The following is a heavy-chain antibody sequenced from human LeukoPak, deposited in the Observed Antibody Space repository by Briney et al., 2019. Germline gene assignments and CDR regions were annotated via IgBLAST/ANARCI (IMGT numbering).Heavy chain of an antibody. Sequence: GASLRLSCAASGFTFSNAWMSWVRQAPGKGLEWVGRIKSKTDGGTTDYAAPVKGRFNISRDDSKNTLYLQMNSLKTEDTAVYYCTTDLGLNYYFDYWGQGTLVTVSS. D-gene: IGHD7-27*01. CDR2: IKSKTDGGTT. CDR3: TTDLGLNYYFDY. J-gene: IGHJ4*02. CDR1: GFTFSNAW. V-gene: IGHV3-15*01.